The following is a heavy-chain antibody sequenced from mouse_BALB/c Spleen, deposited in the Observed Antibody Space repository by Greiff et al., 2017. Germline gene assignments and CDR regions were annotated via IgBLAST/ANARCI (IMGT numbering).Heavy chain of an antibody. D-gene: IGHD2-1*01. J-gene: IGHJ2*01. CDR3: ARDRAGNYGDY. Sequence: DVQLVESGGGLVQPGGSLKLSCAASGFTFSSYGMSWVRQTPDKRLELVATINSNGGSTYYPDSVKGRFTISRDNAKNTLYLQMSSLKSEDTAMYYCARDRAGNYGDYWGQGTTLTVSS. V-gene: IGHV5-6-3*01. CDR2: INSNGGST. CDR1: GFTFSSYG.